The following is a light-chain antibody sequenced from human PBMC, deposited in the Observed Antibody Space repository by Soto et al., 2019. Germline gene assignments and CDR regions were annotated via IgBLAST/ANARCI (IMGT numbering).Light chain of an antibody. CDR3: QQYNNWPQT. J-gene: IGKJ1*01. Sequence: IVLMQSPDTLSLSPGERATLSCRASQSVTSKLAWYQQKPGQAPRLLIYDASTRATGIPARFSGSGSGTEFTLTISSLQSEDFAVYYCQQYNNWPQTFGQGTKVDIK. V-gene: IGKV3-15*01. CDR2: DAS. CDR1: QSVTSK.